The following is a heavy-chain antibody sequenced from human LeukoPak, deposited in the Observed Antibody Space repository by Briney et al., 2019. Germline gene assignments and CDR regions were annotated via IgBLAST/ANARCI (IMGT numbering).Heavy chain of an antibody. CDR3: ARIYSSSWFLNWFDP. D-gene: IGHD6-13*01. CDR1: GGSFSGYY. V-gene: IGHV4-34*01. J-gene: IGHJ5*02. CDR2: INHSGST. Sequence: SETLSLTCAVYGGSFSGYYWSWIRQPPGKGLEWIGEINHSGSTYYNPSLKSRVTISVDTSKNQFSLKLNSVTAADTAVYYCARIYSSSWFLNWFDPWGQGTLVTVSS.